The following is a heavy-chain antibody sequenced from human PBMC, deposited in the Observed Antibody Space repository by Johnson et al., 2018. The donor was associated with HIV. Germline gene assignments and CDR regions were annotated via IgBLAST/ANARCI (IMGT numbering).Heavy chain of an antibody. CDR1: GFIFSRYD. CDR3: VRESLRRKPVSGPGDAAFDI. CDR2: IGTTDDT. Sequence: VHLVESGGGLVQPGGSLRLSCAASGFIFSRYDMHWVRHVAGKGLEWVSAIGTTDDTYYPASVKGRFTISREDAKDSLYLQINSLRAGDTAIYYCVRESLRRKPVSGPGDAAFDIWGLGTKVTVSS. J-gene: IGHJ3*02. D-gene: IGHD1-14*01. V-gene: IGHV3-13*01.